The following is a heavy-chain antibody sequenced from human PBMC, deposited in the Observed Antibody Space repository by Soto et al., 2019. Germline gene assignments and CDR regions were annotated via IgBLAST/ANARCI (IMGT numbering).Heavy chain of an antibody. V-gene: IGHV4-30-4*01. CDR1: GGSSVSGDYH. Sequence: PSETLSVTCTVSGGSSVSGDYHWSRIRQPPGKGLEWIGYIYYSGSTYYNPSLKSRVTISVDTSKNQFSLKLSSVTAADTAVYYCARSPDCSGGSCYLYFGYWGQGTLVTVSS. CDR3: ARSPDCSGGSCYLYFGY. D-gene: IGHD2-15*01. J-gene: IGHJ4*02. CDR2: IYYSGST.